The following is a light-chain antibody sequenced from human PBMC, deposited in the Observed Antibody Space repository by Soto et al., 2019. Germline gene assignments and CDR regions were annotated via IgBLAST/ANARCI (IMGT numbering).Light chain of an antibody. CDR2: GIS. CDR1: QSVSNSF. CDR3: QQYSTLPHT. Sequence: ESVLTQSPDTLSLSPGDIATLSCRTSQSVSNSFFACYQQKHGQAPRLLIYGISTRATGIPDRFSGSGSGTDFTLTISRLEHEDFVVYFFQQYSTLPHTFGHGTKLEVK. J-gene: IGKJ2*01. V-gene: IGKV3-20*01.